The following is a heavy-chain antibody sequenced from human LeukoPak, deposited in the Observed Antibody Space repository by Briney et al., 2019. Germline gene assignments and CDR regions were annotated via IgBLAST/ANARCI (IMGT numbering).Heavy chain of an antibody. D-gene: IGHD3-9*01. CDR3: ARVGDYDILIGYRLHDAFDI. V-gene: IGHV4-39*01. CDR1: GGSISSSSYY. J-gene: IGHJ3*02. CDR2: IYYSGST. Sequence: DPSETLSLTCTVSGGSISSSSYYWGWIRQPPGKGLEWIGRIYYSGSTYYNPSLKSRVTISVDTSKNQFSLKLSSVTAADTAVYYCARVGDYDILIGYRLHDAFDIWGQGTMVTVSS.